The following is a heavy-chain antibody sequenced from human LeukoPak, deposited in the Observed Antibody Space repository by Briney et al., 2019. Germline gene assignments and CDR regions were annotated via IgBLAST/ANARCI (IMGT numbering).Heavy chain of an antibody. CDR2: VDPEDGET. V-gene: IGHV1-69-2*01. D-gene: IGHD3-22*01. CDR1: GYTFTDYY. Sequence: ASVKISCKVSGYTFTDYYMHWVQQAPGKGLEWMGLVDPEDGETIYAEKFQGRVTITADTSTDTAYMELSSLKSEDTAVYYCATSSQKDYYDSSGYSSSYMDVWGKRTTVTVSS. CDR3: ATSSQKDYYDSSGYSSSYMDV. J-gene: IGHJ6*04.